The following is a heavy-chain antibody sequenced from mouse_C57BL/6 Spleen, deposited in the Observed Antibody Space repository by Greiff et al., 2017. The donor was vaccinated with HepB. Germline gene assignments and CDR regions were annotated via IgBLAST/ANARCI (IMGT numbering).Heavy chain of an antibody. CDR3: ARKGTVVAKDWYFDV. CDR1: GYTFTSYG. Sequence: VKLQQSGAELARPGASVKLSCKASGYTFTSYGISWVKQRTGQGLEWIGEIYPRSGNTYYNEKFKGKATLTADKSSSTAYMELRSLTSEDSAVYFCARKGTVVAKDWYFDVWGTGTTVTVSS. J-gene: IGHJ1*03. CDR2: IYPRSGNT. V-gene: IGHV1-81*01. D-gene: IGHD1-1*01.